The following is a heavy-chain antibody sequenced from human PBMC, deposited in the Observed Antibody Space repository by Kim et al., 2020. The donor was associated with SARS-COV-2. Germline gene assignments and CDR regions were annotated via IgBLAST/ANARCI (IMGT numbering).Heavy chain of an antibody. CDR3: ARGGWYSAY. V-gene: IGHV4-59*01. CDR2: IHYTGST. CDR1: GGSITNYY. D-gene: IGHD6-19*01. J-gene: IGHJ4*02. Sequence: SETLSLTCTVSGGSITNYYWSWIRQTPGQGLEWIGYIHYTGSTKYNLSLKSRVTISVDTSKNQFSLQLTSVTAADTAVYYCARGGWYSAYWGQGTLVTVSS.